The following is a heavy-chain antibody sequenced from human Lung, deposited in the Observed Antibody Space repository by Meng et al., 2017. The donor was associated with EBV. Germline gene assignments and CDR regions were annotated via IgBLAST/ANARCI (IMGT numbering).Heavy chain of an antibody. CDR2: ISSGNSYI. CDR1: GFIFSDYN. J-gene: IGHJ5*02. V-gene: IGHV3-21*02. Sequence: EVQLVESGGXLVKPGXSLRLSCVASGFIFSDYNMNWLRQAPGKGLEWVSSISSGNSYIYYADSVKGRFSISRDNAKNSLSLQMNSLRADDTAVYYCARLTGTGWFDPWGQGTLGTVAS. CDR3: ARLTGTGWFDP. D-gene: IGHD1-7*01.